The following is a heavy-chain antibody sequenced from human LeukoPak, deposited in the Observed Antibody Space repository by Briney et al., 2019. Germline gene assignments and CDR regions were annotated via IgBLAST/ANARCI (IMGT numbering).Heavy chain of an antibody. D-gene: IGHD4-11*01. V-gene: IGHV4-39*01. Sequence: SETLSLTCTVSGGSISSTSFHWGWLRQPPGKGLEWIGSIYYSGSTYYNPSLKSRVTISVDTSKNQFSLKLSSVTAADTAVYYCARLLGSDSKVDYWGQGTLVTVSS. J-gene: IGHJ4*02. CDR2: IYYSGST. CDR1: GGSISSTSFH. CDR3: ARLLGSDSKVDY.